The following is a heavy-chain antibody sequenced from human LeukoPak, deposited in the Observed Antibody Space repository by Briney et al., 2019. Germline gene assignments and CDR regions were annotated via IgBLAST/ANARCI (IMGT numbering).Heavy chain of an antibody. Sequence: SETLSLTCAVYGGSFSGYYWSWIRQPPGKGLEWIGEINHSGSTNYNPSLKSRVTISVDTSKDQFSLKLSSVTAADTAVYYCARGLSAIVYWGQGTLVTVSS. D-gene: IGHD2-15*01. J-gene: IGHJ4*02. V-gene: IGHV4-34*01. CDR3: ARGLSAIVY. CDR1: GGSFSGYY. CDR2: INHSGST.